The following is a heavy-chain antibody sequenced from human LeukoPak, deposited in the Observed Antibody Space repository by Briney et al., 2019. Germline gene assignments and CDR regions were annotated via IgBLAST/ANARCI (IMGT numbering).Heavy chain of an antibody. CDR1: GFTFSSYV. J-gene: IGHJ4*02. D-gene: IGHD3-16*01. CDR3: AKDIYIYGYAYYFDS. V-gene: IGHV3-23*01. Sequence: GGSLRLSCAASGFTFSSYVMSWVRPAPGKGLEWVSGISGSGGSTYYADSVKGRFTISRDISKNTLYLQMNSLRAEDTAVYYCAKDIYIYGYAYYFDSWGQGTLVTVSS. CDR2: ISGSGGST.